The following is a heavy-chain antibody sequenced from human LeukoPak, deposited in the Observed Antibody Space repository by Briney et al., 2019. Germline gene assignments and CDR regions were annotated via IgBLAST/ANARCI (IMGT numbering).Heavy chain of an antibody. V-gene: IGHV5-51*01. D-gene: IGHD6-19*01. CDR2: IYPGDSDT. J-gene: IGHJ6*03. Sequence: GESPKISCKGSGYSFTSYWIGWVRQMPGKGLEWMGIIYPGDSDTRYSPSFQGQVTISADKSISTAYLQWSSLKASDTAMYYCARQAVAGTHYYYYYMDVWGKGTTVTVSS. CDR3: ARQAVAGTHYYYYYMDV. CDR1: GYSFTSYW.